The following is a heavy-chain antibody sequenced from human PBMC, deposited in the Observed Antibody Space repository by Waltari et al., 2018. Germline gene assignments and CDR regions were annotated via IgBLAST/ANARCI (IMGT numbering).Heavy chain of an antibody. Sequence: QVQLQESGPGLVKPSQTLSLTCTVSGGSISSGSYYWSWLRQPAGKGLEWIGRIYTSGSTNYNPSLKSRVTISVDTSKNQFSLKLSSVTAADTAVYYCARVTSSSWYEAIDYWGQGTLVTVSS. V-gene: IGHV4-61*02. CDR1: GGSISSGSYY. J-gene: IGHJ4*02. D-gene: IGHD6-13*01. CDR3: ARVTSSSWYEAIDY. CDR2: IYTSGST.